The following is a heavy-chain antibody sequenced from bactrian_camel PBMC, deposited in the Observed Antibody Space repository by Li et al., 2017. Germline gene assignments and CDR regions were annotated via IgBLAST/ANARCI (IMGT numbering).Heavy chain of an antibody. J-gene: IGHJ4*01. CDR3: VALAWGFNY. D-gene: IGHD1*01. CDR2: VDSDGST. CDR1: RFTFSNYD. V-gene: IGHV3S67*01. Sequence: VQLVESGGGLVQPGGSLRLSCSASRFTFSNYDMSWYRQAPGKEREFVSAVDSDGSTSYADSVKGRFTISQDNAKNTVYLQMDSLKSEDTAQYYCVALAWGFNYWGQGTQVTVSS.